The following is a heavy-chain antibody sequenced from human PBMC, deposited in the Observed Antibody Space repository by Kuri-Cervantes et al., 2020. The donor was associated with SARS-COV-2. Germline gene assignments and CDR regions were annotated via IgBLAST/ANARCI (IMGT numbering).Heavy chain of an antibody. CDR1: GNTLTELP. V-gene: IGHV1-24*01. J-gene: IGHJ4*02. CDR2: FDPEQREI. CDR3: ARALVYGDYESFDY. D-gene: IGHD4-17*01. Sequence: ASVKVSCKASGNTLTELPLHWVRQAPGKGLEWMGGFDPEQREIIYAQKFQGRVSMTEDTSTDTAYMELSSLRSDDTAVYYCARALVYGDYESFDYWGQGTLVTVSS.